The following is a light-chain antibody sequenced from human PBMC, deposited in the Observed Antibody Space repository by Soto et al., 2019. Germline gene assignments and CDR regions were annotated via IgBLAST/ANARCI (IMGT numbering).Light chain of an antibody. CDR2: DVS. V-gene: IGLV2-11*01. CDR1: SSDVGGYNY. CDR3: CSYAGSYTFVV. Sequence: QSALTQPRSVSGSPGQSVTISCTGTSSDVGGYNYVSWYQRHPGKAPKLMIYDVSKRPSGVPDRFSGSKSGNTASLTISGLQAEDEADYYCCSYAGSYTFVVFGGGTKLTVL. J-gene: IGLJ2*01.